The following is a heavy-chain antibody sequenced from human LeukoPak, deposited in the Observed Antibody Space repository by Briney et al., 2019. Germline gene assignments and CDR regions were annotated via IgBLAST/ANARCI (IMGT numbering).Heavy chain of an antibody. CDR1: GFTFRSYA. D-gene: IGHD3-10*01. Sequence: GGSLRLSCAASGFTFRSYAMSWVRQAPGKGLEWVSAISGSGDTTYYADSVKGRFTISRDNSKNTLYLQMNSLRPEDTAVYYCAKDPSGGFDYWGQGTLVTASS. J-gene: IGHJ4*02. CDR2: ISGSGDTT. CDR3: AKDPSGGFDY. V-gene: IGHV3-23*01.